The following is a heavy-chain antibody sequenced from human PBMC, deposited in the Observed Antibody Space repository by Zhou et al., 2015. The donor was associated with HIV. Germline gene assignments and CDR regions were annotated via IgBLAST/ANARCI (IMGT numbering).Heavy chain of an antibody. D-gene: IGHD6-19*01. J-gene: IGHJ4*02. CDR1: GYPFINYY. CDR3: VLGRGLWLERGLLEF. V-gene: IGHV1-46*01. CDR2: INPNNGGT. Sequence: QVQLVQSGTKVRNPGASAQVSCKTSGYPFINYYVHWVRQAPGQGLEWMGIINPNNGGTTFSEKFQGRVTLTRETSTSTVYMEVNNLKSEDTAVYYCVLGRGLWLERGLLEFWGQGTLVIVSS.